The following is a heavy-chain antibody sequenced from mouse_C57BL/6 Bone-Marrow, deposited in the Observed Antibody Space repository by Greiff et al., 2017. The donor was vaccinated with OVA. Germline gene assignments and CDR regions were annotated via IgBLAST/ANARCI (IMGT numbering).Heavy chain of an antibody. CDR1: GYTFTDYY. Sequence: VQLQQSGAELVRPGASVKLSCKASGYTFTDYYINWVKQRPGQGLEWIARIYPGSGNTYYNEKFKGKATLTAEKSSSTAYMQLSSLTSEDSAVYFCARSSTMVTTKGFAYWGQGTLVTVSA. V-gene: IGHV1-76*01. CDR2: IYPGSGNT. D-gene: IGHD2-2*01. J-gene: IGHJ3*01. CDR3: ARSSTMVTTKGFAY.